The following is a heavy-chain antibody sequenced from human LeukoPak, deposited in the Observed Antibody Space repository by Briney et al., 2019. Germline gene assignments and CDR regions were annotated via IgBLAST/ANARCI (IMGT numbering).Heavy chain of an antibody. D-gene: IGHD3-10*01. V-gene: IGHV3-53*01. Sequence: GGSLRLSCAASGFTVSSNYMSWVRQAPGKGLEWVSIIYSGGSTFYADSVKGRFTISRDNSKNTLYLQMNSLRAEDTAVYYCAKDRLLWFGESVHADPWGQGTLVTVSS. J-gene: IGHJ5*02. CDR2: IYSGGST. CDR1: GFTVSSNY. CDR3: AKDRLLWFGESVHADP.